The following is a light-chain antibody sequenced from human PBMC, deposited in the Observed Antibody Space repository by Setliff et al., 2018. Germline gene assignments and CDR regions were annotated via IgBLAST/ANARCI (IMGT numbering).Light chain of an antibody. Sequence: QAVVTQPPSVSGAPGQRVTISCTGSSSNIGAGYDVHWYQQLPGTAPKLLIYANSNRPSGVPDRFSGSKSGTSASLAITGLQAEDEADYYCQSYDSSLSGYVVFGGGTKGTVL. CDR3: QSYDSSLSGYVV. CDR2: ANS. J-gene: IGLJ2*01. CDR1: SSNIGAGYD. V-gene: IGLV1-40*01.